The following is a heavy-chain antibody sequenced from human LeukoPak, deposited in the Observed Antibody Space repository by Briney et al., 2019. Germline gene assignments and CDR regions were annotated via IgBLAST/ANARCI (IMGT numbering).Heavy chain of an antibody. Sequence: ASVKVSCKASRYTFTSYYMHWVRQAPGQGLEWMGIINPSGGSTSYAQKFQGRVTMTRDTSTSTVYMELSSLRSEDTAVYYCARDQRPVAVADHWGQGTLVTVSS. CDR1: RYTFTSYY. D-gene: IGHD6-19*01. V-gene: IGHV1-46*01. CDR3: ARDQRPVAVADH. J-gene: IGHJ4*02. CDR2: INPSGGST.